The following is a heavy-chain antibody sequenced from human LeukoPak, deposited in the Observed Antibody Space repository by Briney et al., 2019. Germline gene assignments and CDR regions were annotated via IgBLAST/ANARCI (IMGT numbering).Heavy chain of an antibody. V-gene: IGHV3-33*01. Sequence: GGSLRLSCAASGFTFSSYGMHWVRQAPGKGLEWVAVIWYDGSNKYYADSVKGRFTISRDNSKNTLYLQMNSLRAEDTAVYYCASAVDTTTYGGLWHWGQGTLVTVSS. CDR1: GFTFSSYG. D-gene: IGHD4-23*01. J-gene: IGHJ1*01. CDR2: IWYDGSNK. CDR3: ASAVDTTTYGGLWH.